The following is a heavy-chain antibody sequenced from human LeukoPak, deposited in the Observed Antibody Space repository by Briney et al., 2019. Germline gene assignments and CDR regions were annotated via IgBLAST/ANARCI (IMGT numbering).Heavy chain of an antibody. Sequence: SETLSLTCAVSGGSISSSNWWSWVRQPPGKGLEWIGEIYHSGSTNYNPSLKSRVTISVDKSKNQFSLKLSSVTAADTAMYYCARASTTVWAFNIWGQGTMVTVSS. D-gene: IGHD4-17*01. J-gene: IGHJ3*02. CDR1: GGSISSSNW. V-gene: IGHV4-4*02. CDR3: ARASTTVWAFNI. CDR2: IYHSGST.